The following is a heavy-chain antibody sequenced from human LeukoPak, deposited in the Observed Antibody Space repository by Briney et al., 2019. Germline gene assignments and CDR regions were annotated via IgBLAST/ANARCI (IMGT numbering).Heavy chain of an antibody. CDR3: ARNWLHYTGRYFDAFDV. Sequence: CRTLSCAVAGLTLSRYSMKWVRQTAGKGREWISYTRSSGHPIYYGDYVKGRFTIYRDNDRNSLHQQRERLRVEDKAVYYCARNWLHYTGRYFDAFDVWRQGTMLPV. CDR1: GLTLSRYS. D-gene: IGHD1-26*01. CDR2: TRSSGHPI. J-gene: IGHJ3*01. V-gene: IGHV3-48*01.